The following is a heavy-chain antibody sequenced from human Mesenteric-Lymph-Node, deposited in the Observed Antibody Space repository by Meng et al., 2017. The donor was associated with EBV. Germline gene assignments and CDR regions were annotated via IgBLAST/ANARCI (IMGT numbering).Heavy chain of an antibody. CDR2: ISTYRGNK. J-gene: IGHJ5*02. Sequence: GPPVQSAAGGKRPGVSVKVFCRASGYTFTNYGINWVRQASGQGLEWIGWISTYRGNKDYGQKFQGRGTMTTDTSTNTAYMELRSLRSDDTAVFYCVGEAGGGTFNWFDPWGQGTLVTVSS. D-gene: IGHD6-13*01. V-gene: IGHV1-18*01. CDR3: VGEAGGGTFNWFDP. CDR1: GYTFTNYG.